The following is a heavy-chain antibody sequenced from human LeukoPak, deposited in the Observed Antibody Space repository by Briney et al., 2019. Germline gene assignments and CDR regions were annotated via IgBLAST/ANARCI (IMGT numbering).Heavy chain of an antibody. J-gene: IGHJ4*02. D-gene: IGHD2-2*01. V-gene: IGHV1-2*02. Sequence: ASVKVSCRASGYTFTGYYMHWVRQAPGQGLEWMGWINPNSGGTNYAQKFQGRVTMTRDTSISTAYMELSRLRSDDTAVYYCASGAKEYCSSTSCLYFDYWGQGTLVTVSS. CDR1: GYTFTGYY. CDR3: ASGAKEYCSSTSCLYFDY. CDR2: INPNSGGT.